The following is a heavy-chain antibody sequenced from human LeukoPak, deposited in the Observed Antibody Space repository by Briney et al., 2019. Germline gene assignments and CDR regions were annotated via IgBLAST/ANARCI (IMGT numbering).Heavy chain of an antibody. V-gene: IGHV3-11*01. CDR3: ARASVAAAGTTDY. D-gene: IGHD6-13*01. J-gene: IGHJ4*02. Sequence: PSETLSLTCAVYGGSFSGYYWSWIRQAPVKGLEWVSYISSSGSTIYYADSVKGRFTISRDNAKNSLYLQMNSLRAEDTAVYYCARASVAAAGTTDYWGQGTLVTVSS. CDR2: ISSSGSTI. CDR1: GGSFSGYY.